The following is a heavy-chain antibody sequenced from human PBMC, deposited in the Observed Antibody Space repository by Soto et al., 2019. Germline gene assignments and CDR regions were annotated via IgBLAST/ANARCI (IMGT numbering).Heavy chain of an antibody. J-gene: IGHJ4*02. D-gene: IGHD2-15*01. V-gene: IGHV3-74*01. CDR3: ARDYYTRLGHCSGGGCPLDY. CDR2: INSDGSST. Sequence: EVQLVESGGGLVQPGGSLRLSCAASGFTFSTYWMHWVRQAPGKGLVWVSRINSDGSSTNYADSVKSRFTISRDNAENTLYLEITTLRAEDTAVYYCARDYYTRLGHCSGGGCPLDYWGRGTRVTVSS. CDR1: GFTFSTYW.